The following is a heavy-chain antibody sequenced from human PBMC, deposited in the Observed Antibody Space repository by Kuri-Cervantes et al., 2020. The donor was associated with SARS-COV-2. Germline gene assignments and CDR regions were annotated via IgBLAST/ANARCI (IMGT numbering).Heavy chain of an antibody. Sequence: GESLKISCAASGFTFSSYGMHWVRQAPGKGLEWVAVISYDGSNKYYADSVKGRFTISRDNSKNTLYLQMNSLRAEDTAVYYCARAGRWLQSTPFDYWGQGTLVTVSS. D-gene: IGHD5-24*01. V-gene: IGHV3-30*03. CDR1: GFTFSSYG. CDR3: ARAGRWLQSTPFDY. J-gene: IGHJ4*02. CDR2: ISYDGSNK.